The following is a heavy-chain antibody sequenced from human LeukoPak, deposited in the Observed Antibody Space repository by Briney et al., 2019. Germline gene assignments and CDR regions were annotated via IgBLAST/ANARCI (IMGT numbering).Heavy chain of an antibody. CDR3: ARDTGLPTDYGDYYFDY. V-gene: IGHV1-69*04. CDR2: IIPILGIA. D-gene: IGHD4-17*01. Sequence: SVKVSCKASGYTFTGYGISWVRQAPGQGLEWMGRIIPILGIANYAQKFQGRVTITADKSTSTAYMELSSLRSEDTAVYYCARDTGLPTDYGDYYFDYWGQGTLVTVSS. CDR1: GYTFTGYG. J-gene: IGHJ4*02.